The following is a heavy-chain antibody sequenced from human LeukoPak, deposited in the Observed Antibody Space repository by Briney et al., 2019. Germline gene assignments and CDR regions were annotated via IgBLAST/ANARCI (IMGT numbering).Heavy chain of an antibody. V-gene: IGHV4-30-2*01. CDR2: IYHSGST. CDR3: ARGARLDYVSYYSDY. CDR1: GGSISSGGYS. D-gene: IGHD4-17*01. J-gene: IGHJ4*02. Sequence: SETLSLTCAVSGGSISSGGYSWSWIRQPPGKGLEWIGYIYHSGSTYYNPSLKSRVTISVDRSKNQFSLKLSSVTAADTAVYYCARGARLDYVSYYSDYWGQGTLVTVSS.